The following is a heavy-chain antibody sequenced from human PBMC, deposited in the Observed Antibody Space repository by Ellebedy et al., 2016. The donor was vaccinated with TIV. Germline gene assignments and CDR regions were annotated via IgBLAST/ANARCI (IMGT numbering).Heavy chain of an antibody. V-gene: IGHV3-23*01. CDR2: IDGTGDGT. J-gene: IGHJ4*02. D-gene: IGHD6-13*01. CDR1: GLTLSSYA. Sequence: GESLKISCSASGLTLSSYAMGWVRHSPWRGLEWVSAIDGTGDGTYYAGSVKGRFTISRDISKNTVHLQMNSLRAEDTAVYYCAGGKAAAGTSLDFWGQGTLVTVSS. CDR3: AGGKAAAGTSLDF.